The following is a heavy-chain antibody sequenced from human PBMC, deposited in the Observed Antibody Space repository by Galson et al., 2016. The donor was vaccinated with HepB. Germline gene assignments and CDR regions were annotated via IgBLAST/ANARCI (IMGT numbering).Heavy chain of an antibody. D-gene: IGHD6-13*01. CDR1: GFTFDDYG. Sequence: SLRLSCAASGFTFDDYGMSWVRQTPGKGLEWVSGINWNGGSTGYADSVKGRFTISRDNAKNSLYLQMNSLRAEDTALYYCARAPYLYLAAAAYYFDYWGQGTRVTASS. V-gene: IGHV3-20*04. J-gene: IGHJ4*02. CDR3: ARAPYLYLAAAAYYFDY. CDR2: INWNGGST.